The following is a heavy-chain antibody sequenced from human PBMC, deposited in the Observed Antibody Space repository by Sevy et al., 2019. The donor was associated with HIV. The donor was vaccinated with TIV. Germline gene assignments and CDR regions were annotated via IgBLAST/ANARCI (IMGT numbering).Heavy chain of an antibody. J-gene: IGHJ4*02. CDR2: MNPNSGNT. V-gene: IGHV1-8*01. D-gene: IGHD3-9*01. CDR3: ARGEGSHYDILTGPVQRRREYYFDY. CDR1: GYTFTSYD. Sequence: ASVKVSCKASGYTFTSYDINWVRQATGQGLEWMGWMNPNSGNTGYAQKFQGRVTMTRNTSISTAYMELSSLRDEDTAVYYCARGEGSHYDILTGPVQRRREYYFDYWGQGTLVTVSS.